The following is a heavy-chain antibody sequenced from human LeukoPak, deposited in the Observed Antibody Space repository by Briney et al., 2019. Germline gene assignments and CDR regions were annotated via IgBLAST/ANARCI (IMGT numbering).Heavy chain of an antibody. D-gene: IGHD5-12*01. CDR1: GFTFDTYP. J-gene: IGHJ5*02. CDR2: ISSNRDTI. Sequence: GGSLRLSCAAAGFTFDTYPMNWVSQAPGRGLEWISYISSNRDTIYYAASVKGRFTISRDNARYSLYLQMNSLRDEDTAVYYCARKLIGYGRNWFDPWGQGTLVTVSS. CDR3: ARKLIGYGRNWFDP. V-gene: IGHV3-48*02.